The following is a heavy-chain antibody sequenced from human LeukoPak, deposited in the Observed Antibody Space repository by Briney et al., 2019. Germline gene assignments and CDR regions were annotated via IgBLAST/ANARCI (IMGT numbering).Heavy chain of an antibody. J-gene: IGHJ6*03. CDR2: FDPEDGET. CDR3: AMPTYYDFWAGSTGYYYYMDV. V-gene: IGHV1-69*10. CDR1: GYTFTSYD. D-gene: IGHD3-3*01. Sequence: GASVKVSCTASGYTFTSYDINWVRQAPGQGLEWMGGFDPEDGETIYAQKFQGRVTITADKSTSTAYMELSSLRSEDTAVYYCAMPTYYDFWAGSTGYYYYMDVWGKGTTVTVSS.